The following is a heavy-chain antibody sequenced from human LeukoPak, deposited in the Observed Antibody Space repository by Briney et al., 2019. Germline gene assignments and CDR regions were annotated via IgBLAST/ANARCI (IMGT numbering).Heavy chain of an antibody. Sequence: GASVKLSCKASGYTFTIYHMHWFRQAPGQGLGLMGIINTSGGSRSNAQTFQGRVTITRAMSTSTDYLELSSLGSEDTAVYYCAGGKIQLWSIGDYYLDYWGQGTLVTVSS. D-gene: IGHD5-18*01. CDR1: GYTFTIYH. CDR2: INTSGGSR. V-gene: IGHV1-46*01. CDR3: AGGKIQLWSIGDYYLDY. J-gene: IGHJ4*02.